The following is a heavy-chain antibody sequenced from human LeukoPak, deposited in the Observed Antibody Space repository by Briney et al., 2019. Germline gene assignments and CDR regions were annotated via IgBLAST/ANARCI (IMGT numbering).Heavy chain of an antibody. V-gene: IGHV4-59*08. Sequence: SETLSLTCTVSGGSISSYYWSWIRQPPGKGLGWIGYIYYSGSTNYNPSLKSRVTISVDTSKNQFSLKLSSVTAADTAVYYCARRVKVGATSRFDYWGQGTLVTVSS. J-gene: IGHJ4*02. CDR2: IYYSGST. CDR3: ARRVKVGATSRFDY. D-gene: IGHD1-26*01. CDR1: GGSISSYY.